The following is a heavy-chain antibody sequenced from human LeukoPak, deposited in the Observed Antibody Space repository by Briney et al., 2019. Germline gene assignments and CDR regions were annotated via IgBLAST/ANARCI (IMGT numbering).Heavy chain of an antibody. D-gene: IGHD6-19*01. CDR1: GFTFSDYY. V-gene: IGHV3-11*04. Sequence: GGSLRLSCAASGFTFSDYYMSWIRQAPGKGLEWVSYIDISGGSIDYADSVKGRFTISRDNAKNSLFLQMNSLRAEDTAVYYCARHNSGWSLNRGFDPWGQGTLVTVSS. CDR2: IDISGGSI. J-gene: IGHJ5*02. CDR3: ARHNSGWSLNRGFDP.